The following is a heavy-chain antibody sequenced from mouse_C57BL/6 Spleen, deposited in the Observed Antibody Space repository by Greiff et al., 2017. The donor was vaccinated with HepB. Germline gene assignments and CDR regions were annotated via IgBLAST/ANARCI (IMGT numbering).Heavy chain of an antibody. D-gene: IGHD4-1*01. V-gene: IGHV1-72*01. CDR3: ARWEYGLGRDYFDY. CDR2: IDTNSGDT. Sequence: VQLQQPGAELVKPGASVKLSRKASGYTFTSYWMHWVKQRPGRGLEWIGRIDTNSGDTKYNEKVKSKATLTVDKPSSTAYMQLSSLTSEDSAVYYCARWEYGLGRDYFDYWGQGTTLTVSS. CDR1: GYTFTSYW. J-gene: IGHJ2*01.